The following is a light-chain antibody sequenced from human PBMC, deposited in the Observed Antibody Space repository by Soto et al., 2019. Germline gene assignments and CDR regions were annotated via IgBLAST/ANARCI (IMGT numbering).Light chain of an antibody. CDR3: QQYGSSPT. Sequence: EIVLTQSPGTLSLSPGERATLSCRASQSVSNNYLAWYQQKPGQAPRLLMFGESSRATGIADRFSGSGSGTEFTLTISRLEPEDFAVYYCQQYGSSPTFGQGTRLEIK. CDR2: GES. V-gene: IGKV3-20*01. J-gene: IGKJ5*01. CDR1: QSVSNNY.